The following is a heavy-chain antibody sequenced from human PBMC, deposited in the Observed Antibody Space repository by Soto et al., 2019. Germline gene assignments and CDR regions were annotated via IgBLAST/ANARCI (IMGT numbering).Heavy chain of an antibody. D-gene: IGHD6-13*01. CDR2: ITASGGTT. CDR3: AKLKGAAAGLFDY. J-gene: IGHJ4*02. CDR1: GFTFSSYA. Sequence: PGGSLRLSCAASGFTFSSYAMNWVRQAPGKGLEWVSAITASGGTTFYADSVKGRFTISRDNSKNTLYLQMNSLRAEDTAVYYCAKLKGAAAGLFDYWAQGTLVTVSS. V-gene: IGHV3-23*01.